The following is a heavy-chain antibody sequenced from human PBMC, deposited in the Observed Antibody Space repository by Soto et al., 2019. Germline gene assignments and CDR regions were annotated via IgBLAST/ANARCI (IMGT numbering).Heavy chain of an antibody. Sequence: QVQLVESGGGVVQPGRSLRLSCAASGLSFSNYGMHWFRQAPGKGLEWVAVTSFNGNNKWYTDSVKGRFTISRDNSKNTLYLQMDSLRDEDTAVYYCARDSNRENYLEHWGPGTLVTVSS. CDR2: TSFNGNNK. CDR3: ARDSNRENYLEH. CDR1: GLSFSNYG. V-gene: IGHV3-30*03. J-gene: IGHJ4*02.